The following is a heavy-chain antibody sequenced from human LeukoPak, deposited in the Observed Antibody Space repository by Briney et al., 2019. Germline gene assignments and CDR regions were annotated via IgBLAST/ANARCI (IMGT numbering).Heavy chain of an antibody. V-gene: IGHV3-23*01. CDR2: VSDSGGTT. CDR1: GFTFSSDT. CDR3: AKGSWGIYYY. Sequence: PGGSLGLSCVASGFTFSSDTMTWVRQAPGKALEWVSSVSDSGGTTSYADSVKGRFTISRDNSKNTLYLQMNSLRAEDTATYYCAKGSWGIYYYWGQGTLVTVSS. D-gene: IGHD3-10*01. J-gene: IGHJ4*02.